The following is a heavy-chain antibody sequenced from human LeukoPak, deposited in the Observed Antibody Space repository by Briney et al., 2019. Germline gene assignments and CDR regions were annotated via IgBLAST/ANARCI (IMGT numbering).Heavy chain of an antibody. J-gene: IGHJ4*02. CDR2: MNPNSGNT. D-gene: IGHD3-10*01. Sequence: ASVTVSCTTSGYTFTNYDINWVRQATGQGLEWMGWMNPNSGNTGYAQKFQGRVTMTRNISTSTAYMELSSLRSEDTAVYYCARGSRSGDCWGQGTQVTVSS. CDR3: ARGSRSGDC. V-gene: IGHV1-8*01. CDR1: GYTFTNYD.